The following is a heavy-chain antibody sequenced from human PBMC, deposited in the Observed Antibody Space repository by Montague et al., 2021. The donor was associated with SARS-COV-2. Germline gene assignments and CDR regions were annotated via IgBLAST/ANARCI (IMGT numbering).Heavy chain of an antibody. J-gene: IGHJ4*02. CDR3: ARDLGGEALAVAGDY. CDR1: GFTFSSYG. D-gene: IGHD6-19*01. V-gene: IGHV3-33*01. Sequence: SLRLSCAASGFTFSSYGLHWVRQAPGKGLEWVAVIWFDGSDKYYADSVKGRFTISRDNSKNTVSLQMNSLRAEDTALYFCARDLGGEALAVAGDYWGQGTRVTVSS. CDR2: IWFDGSDK.